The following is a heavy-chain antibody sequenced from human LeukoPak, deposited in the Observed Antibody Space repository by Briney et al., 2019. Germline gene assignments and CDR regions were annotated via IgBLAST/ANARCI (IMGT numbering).Heavy chain of an antibody. CDR3: ARGRDFTIDY. D-gene: IGHD5-24*01. J-gene: IGHJ4*02. CDR2: IYYSGST. CDR1: GGSISSYY. V-gene: IGHV4-59*08. Sequence: SETLSLTCIVSGGSISSYYWSWIRQPPGKGLEWIGYIYYSGSTNYNPSLKSRVTISVDTSKNQFSLKLSSVTAADTAVYYCARGRDFTIDYWGQGTLVTVSS.